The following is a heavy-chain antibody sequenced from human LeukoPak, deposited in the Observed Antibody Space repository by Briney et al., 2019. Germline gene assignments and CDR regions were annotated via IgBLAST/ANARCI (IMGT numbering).Heavy chain of an antibody. CDR2: INRDGSTT. Sequence: GGSLRLSCAASGFTFVDHAMHWVRQAPGKGLVWVSGINRDGSTTTYADSVKGRFTVSRDNAKNTLYLQMNSLRAEDTAVYYCARGNYYGMDVWGQGTTVTVSS. CDR1: GFTFVDHA. V-gene: IGHV3-74*03. CDR3: ARGNYYGMDV. D-gene: IGHD2/OR15-2a*01. J-gene: IGHJ6*02.